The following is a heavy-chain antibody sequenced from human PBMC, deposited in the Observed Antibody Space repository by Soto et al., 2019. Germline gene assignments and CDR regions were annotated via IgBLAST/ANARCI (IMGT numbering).Heavy chain of an antibody. Sequence: QVQLVESGGGVVQPGRSLRLSCAASGFTFSSYGMHWVRQAPGKGLEWVAVIWYDGSNKYYADSVKGRFTISRDDSKNTLYLQMNSLRAEDTAVYYCASSCSGGSCYLDYYYYGMDVWGQGTTVTVSS. CDR1: GFTFSSYG. V-gene: IGHV3-33*01. J-gene: IGHJ6*02. CDR3: ASSCSGGSCYLDYYYYGMDV. D-gene: IGHD2-15*01. CDR2: IWYDGSNK.